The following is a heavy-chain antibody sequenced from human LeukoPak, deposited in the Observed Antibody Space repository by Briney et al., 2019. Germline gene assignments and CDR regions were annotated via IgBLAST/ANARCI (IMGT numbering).Heavy chain of an antibody. CDR1: GFTFSSYG. J-gene: IGHJ4*02. D-gene: IGHD3-3*01. V-gene: IGHV3-23*01. Sequence: PGGSLRLSCAASGFTFSSYGMSWVRQAPGKGLEWVSGISGSGGSTYYTDSVKGRFTISRDTSKNTLYLQMNSLRAEDTAVYYCAKDGHDFWSGSDYWGQGTLVTVPS. CDR3: AKDGHDFWSGSDY. CDR2: ISGSGGST.